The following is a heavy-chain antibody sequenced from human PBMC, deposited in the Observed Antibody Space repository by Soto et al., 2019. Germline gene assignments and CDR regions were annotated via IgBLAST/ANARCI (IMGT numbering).Heavy chain of an antibody. V-gene: IGHV1-18*01. D-gene: IGHD3-3*01. CDR2: ISAYNRNT. CDR3: PRVSRFLEWAYFDY. Sequence: QVQLVQSGAEVKKPGASVKVSCKASGYTFTSYGISWVRQAPGQGLEWMGWISAYNRNTNYAQKLQGIVTMTTDPSTSTAYMELWSLRSDDTAVYYCPRVSRFLEWAYFDYWGQGTLVTVSS. CDR1: GYTFTSYG. J-gene: IGHJ4*02.